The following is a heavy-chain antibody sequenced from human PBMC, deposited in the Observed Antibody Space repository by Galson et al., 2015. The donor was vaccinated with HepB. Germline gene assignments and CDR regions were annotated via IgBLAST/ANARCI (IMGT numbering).Heavy chain of an antibody. CDR1: GFTFSNYA. Sequence: SLRLSCAASGFTFSNYAMHWVRQAPGKGLEWVAVIPYAGSNKYYADSVKGRFTISRDNSKNTLYLQMNGLRAEDTAVYYCARGYGELAWGDYGMDVWGQGTTVTVSS. V-gene: IGHV3-30*04. CDR3: ARGYGELAWGDYGMDV. D-gene: IGHD1-7*01. CDR2: IPYAGSNK. J-gene: IGHJ6*02.